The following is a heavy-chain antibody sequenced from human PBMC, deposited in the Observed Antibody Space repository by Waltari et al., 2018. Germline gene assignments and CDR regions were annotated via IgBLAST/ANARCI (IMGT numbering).Heavy chain of an antibody. CDR2: IYNSGST. CDR1: GYSISSGYY. CDR3: AGDYGSGQGDYYYYYGMDV. Sequence: QVQLQESGPGLVKPSETLSLTCAVSGYSISSGYYWGWIRQPPGKGLEWIGSIYNSGSTDYNPSLKSGVTISVDTSKNQFSLKLSAVTAADTAVYYCAGDYGSGQGDYYYYYGMDVWGQGTTVTVSS. J-gene: IGHJ6*02. V-gene: IGHV4-38-2*01. D-gene: IGHD3-10*01.